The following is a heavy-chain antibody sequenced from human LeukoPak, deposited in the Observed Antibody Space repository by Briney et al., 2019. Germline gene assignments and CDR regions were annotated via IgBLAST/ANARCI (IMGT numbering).Heavy chain of an antibody. Sequence: PGGSLRLSCAASGFAFSSYEMNWVRQAPGKGLEWVSYISSSGSTIYYADSVKGRFTISRDNAKNSLYLQMNSLRAEDTAVYYCARALPSGDGFDYWGQGTLVTVSS. CDR3: ARALPSGDGFDY. D-gene: IGHD4-17*01. J-gene: IGHJ4*02. V-gene: IGHV3-48*03. CDR2: ISSSGSTI. CDR1: GFAFSSYE.